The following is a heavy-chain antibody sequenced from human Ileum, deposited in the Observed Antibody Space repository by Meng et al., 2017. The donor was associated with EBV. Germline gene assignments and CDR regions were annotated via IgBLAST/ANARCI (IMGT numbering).Heavy chain of an antibody. Sequence: GRRQGSGPGRAKPSGPLSRTCAVSGYTTSSTNWWGWIRQPPGKGLEWIGYIYYSGSHPSNPSIKSRVTMSVDTSKNQFSLNLNSVTAVDTAVYYCARNVPGTSAYYDWGQGTLVTVS. V-gene: IGHV4-28*01. D-gene: IGHD3-22*01. CDR2: IYYSGSH. CDR1: GYTTSSTNW. J-gene: IGHJ4*02. CDR3: ARNVPGTSAYYD.